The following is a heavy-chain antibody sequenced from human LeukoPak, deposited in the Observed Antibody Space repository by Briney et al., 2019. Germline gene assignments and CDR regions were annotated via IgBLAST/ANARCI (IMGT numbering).Heavy chain of an antibody. CDR1: GFTFSNHW. D-gene: IGHD3-22*01. Sequence: GSLRLSCAVSGFTFSNHWMSWIRQPPGKGLEWIGEINHSGSTNYNPSLKSRVTISVDTSKNQFSLKLSSVTAADTAVYYCARDPKDYYDSSGYWRAYYFDYWGQGTLVTVSS. CDR3: ARDPKDYYDSSGYWRAYYFDY. J-gene: IGHJ4*02. V-gene: IGHV4-34*01. CDR2: INHSGST.